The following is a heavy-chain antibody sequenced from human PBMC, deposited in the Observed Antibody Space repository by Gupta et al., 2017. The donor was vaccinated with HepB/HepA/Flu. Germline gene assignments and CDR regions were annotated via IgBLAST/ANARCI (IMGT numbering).Heavy chain of an antibody. Sequence: EVQLVESGGGLVKPGGSLRLSCAASGFTFSSYSMNWVRQAPGKGLEWVSSISSSSSYIYYADPLKGRFTISRDNAKNSLYLQMNSLRAEDTAVYYCAREDNSDTFDIWGQGTMVTVSS. J-gene: IGHJ3*02. V-gene: IGHV3-21*01. D-gene: IGHD4-23*01. CDR1: GFTFSSYS. CDR3: AREDNSDTFDI. CDR2: ISSSSSYI.